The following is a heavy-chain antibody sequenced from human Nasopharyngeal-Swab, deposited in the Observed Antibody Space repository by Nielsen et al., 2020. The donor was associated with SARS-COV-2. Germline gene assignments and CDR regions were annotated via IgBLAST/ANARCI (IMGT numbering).Heavy chain of an antibody. CDR3: ARRGRCSGSSCDMEV. D-gene: IGHD2-2*01. V-gene: IGHV1-46*02. CDR1: GYTFNNYY. Sequence: ASVKVSCKASGYTFNNYYIHWVRQAPGQGLEWMGMINPGSGGTTYAQKFQGRVTMTRDTSTSTVFMDLSSLRSEDTAVYYCARRGRCSGSSCDMEVWGQGTTVTVSS. CDR2: INPGSGGT. J-gene: IGHJ6*02.